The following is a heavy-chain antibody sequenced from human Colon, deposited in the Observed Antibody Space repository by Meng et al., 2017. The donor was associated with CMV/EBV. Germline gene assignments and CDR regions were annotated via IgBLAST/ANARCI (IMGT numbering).Heavy chain of an antibody. Sequence: WMSWVRQVPGTGLEWVANGKDGGSGENYADSVKGRFTVSRDNARNSVYLQMNNLRAEDTAIYYCARDGKGYCSPITCSQNWLDPWGQGTLVTVSS. CDR1: W. CDR3: ARDGKGYCSPITCSQNWLDP. J-gene: IGHJ5*02. CDR2: GKDGGSGE. V-gene: IGHV3-7*01. D-gene: IGHD2-15*01.